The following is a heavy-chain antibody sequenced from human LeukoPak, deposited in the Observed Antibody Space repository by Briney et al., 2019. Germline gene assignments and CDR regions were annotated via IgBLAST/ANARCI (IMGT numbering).Heavy chain of an antibody. D-gene: IGHD3-22*01. CDR3: ATERYYFDSSKPFDY. V-gene: IGHV3-23*01. J-gene: IGHJ4*02. CDR1: GFTFSDYA. Sequence: PGGSLGLSCVVSGFTFSDYAMIWVRQASGKGLEWVSGISDSGDSTDYADSVKGRFTISRDNSKNTLYLQMNSLRAEDTAVYYCATERYYFDSSKPFDYWGQGTLVTVSS. CDR2: ISDSGDST.